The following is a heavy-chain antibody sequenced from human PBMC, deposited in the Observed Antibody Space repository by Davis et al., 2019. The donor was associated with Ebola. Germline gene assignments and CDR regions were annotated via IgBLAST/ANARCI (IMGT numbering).Heavy chain of an antibody. CDR3: ATGHYSNFEDY. Sequence: GESLKISCAASGFSFSNYGIQWVRQAPGKGLQWVAIISDDGSYRSYGDSVKGRFTISRDNSKNTLYLQMNSLRSEDTAVYYCATGHYSNFEDYWVHGTLVAVSS. CDR1: GFSFSNYG. D-gene: IGHD4-11*01. CDR2: ISDDGSYR. V-gene: IGHV3-30*03. J-gene: IGHJ4*01.